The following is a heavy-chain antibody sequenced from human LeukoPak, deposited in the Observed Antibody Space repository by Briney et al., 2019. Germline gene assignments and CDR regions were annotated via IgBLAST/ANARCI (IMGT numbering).Heavy chain of an antibody. CDR3: ARRENNYFDP. V-gene: IGHV5-51*01. J-gene: IGHJ5*02. CDR2: IYPGDSDP. CDR1: GYSFTSYW. Sequence: GKSLKISCKVSGYSFTSYWIGWVRQMPGKGLEWVGIIYPGDSDPRYSPSFQGQVTISADKSISTAYLQWGSLKASDTAMYYCARRENNYFDPWGQGTLVTVSS. D-gene: IGHD5-24*01.